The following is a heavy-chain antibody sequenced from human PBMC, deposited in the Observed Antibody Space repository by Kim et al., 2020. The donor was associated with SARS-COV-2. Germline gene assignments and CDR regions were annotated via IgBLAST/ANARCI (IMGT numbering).Heavy chain of an antibody. CDR1: GYTFTSFA. CDR2: INAGDGDT. Sequence: ASVKVSCKVSGYTFTSFAMHWVRQAPGKRLEWMGGINAGDGDTNYSQKFQGRVTITEDTSTDTAYMELSSLRSEDTAVYYCATTTAFRISSWFDPWGQGTLVTVSS. V-gene: IGHV1-24*01. D-gene: IGHD6-6*01. CDR3: ATTTAFRISSWFDP. J-gene: IGHJ5*02.